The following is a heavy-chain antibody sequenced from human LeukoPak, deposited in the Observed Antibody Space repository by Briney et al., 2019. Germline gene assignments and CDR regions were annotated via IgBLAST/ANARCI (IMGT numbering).Heavy chain of an antibody. Sequence: SVKVSCKASGGTFSSYAISWVRQAPGQGLEWRGGIIPIFGTANYAQKFQGRVTITTDESTSTAYMELSSPRSEDTAVYYCARDTRAARPANDAFDIWGQGTMVTVSS. J-gene: IGHJ3*02. CDR2: IIPIFGTA. CDR3: ARDTRAARPANDAFDI. D-gene: IGHD6-6*01. CDR1: GGTFSSYA. V-gene: IGHV1-69*05.